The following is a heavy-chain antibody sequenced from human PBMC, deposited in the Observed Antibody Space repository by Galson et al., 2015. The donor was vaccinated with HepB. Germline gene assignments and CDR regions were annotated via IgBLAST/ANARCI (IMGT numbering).Heavy chain of an antibody. CDR1: GYTFSTHN. Sequence: SVKVSCKASGYTFSTHNIHWVRQAPGQRLEWMGWINIGSGETHYVQAFQGRLSFSSDTSASVAYMDLSSLSVEDTALYYCARDWGTVWGLQAFDLWGRGTMVTVSS. V-gene: IGHV1-3*03. D-gene: IGHD3-16*01. J-gene: IGHJ3*01. CDR3: ARDWGTVWGLQAFDL. CDR2: INIGSGET.